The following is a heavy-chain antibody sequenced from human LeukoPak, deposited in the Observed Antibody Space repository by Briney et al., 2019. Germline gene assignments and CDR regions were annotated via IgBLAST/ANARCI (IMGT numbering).Heavy chain of an antibody. CDR2: IIPILGIA. CDR3: ADEARDSSGYYYVPAEYFQH. V-gene: IGHV1-69*02. J-gene: IGHJ1*01. D-gene: IGHD3-22*01. Sequence: SVKVSCKASAGTFSSYTISWVRHAPGQGLEWMGRIIPILGIANYAQKFQGRGTITADKSTRTPYMELSSMRSEGTAVYHSADEARDSSGYYYVPAEYFQHWGQGTLVTVSS. CDR1: AGTFSSYT.